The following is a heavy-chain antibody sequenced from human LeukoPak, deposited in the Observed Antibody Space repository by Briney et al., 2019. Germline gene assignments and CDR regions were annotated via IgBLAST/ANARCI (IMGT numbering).Heavy chain of an antibody. J-gene: IGHJ4*02. CDR2: TYYRSKWYT. D-gene: IGHD5-18*01. Sequence: QSGPGLVKPSQTLSLTCTISGDRVSSNSAAWNWIRQSPSRGLEWLGRTYYRSKWYTDYALSVKSRITITPDTSKNQFSLQLNSVTPEDTAVYYCARGYGYYFDYWGQGTLVTVSP. CDR3: ARGYGYYFDY. CDR1: GDRVSSNSAA. V-gene: IGHV6-1*01.